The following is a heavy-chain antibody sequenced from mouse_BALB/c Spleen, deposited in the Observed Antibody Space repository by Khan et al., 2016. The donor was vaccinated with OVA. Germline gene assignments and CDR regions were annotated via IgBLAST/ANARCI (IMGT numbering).Heavy chain of an antibody. CDR1: GYTFTTYT. D-gene: IGHD2-14*01. CDR2: IIPSNDYT. V-gene: IGHV1-4*01. J-gene: IGHJ3*01. Sequence: QVQLKESGAELARPGASVKMSCKASGYTFTTYTIHWVKQRPGQGLEWIGYIIPSNDYTNYNQKFKDRATLTADKSSSTAYMQLSSLTSEDSAVYYCVREGAYYRVNGWFAYWGQGTLVTVSA. CDR3: VREGAYYRVNGWFAY.